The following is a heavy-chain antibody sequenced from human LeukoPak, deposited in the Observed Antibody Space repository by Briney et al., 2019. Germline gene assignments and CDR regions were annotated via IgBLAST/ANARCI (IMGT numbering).Heavy chain of an antibody. CDR1: GGSMGDYY. CDR2: IYYSGST. Sequence: MASQTLSLTCSVSGGSMGDYYWSWIRQPPGKGLEWIGYIYYSGSTNYNPSLKSRLTISVDTSKNQFSLKLSSVTAADTAVYYCARLLPSGSHDSWGQGTLVTVSS. J-gene: IGHJ5*01. V-gene: IGHV4-59*08. CDR3: ARLLPSGSHDS. D-gene: IGHD3-10*01.